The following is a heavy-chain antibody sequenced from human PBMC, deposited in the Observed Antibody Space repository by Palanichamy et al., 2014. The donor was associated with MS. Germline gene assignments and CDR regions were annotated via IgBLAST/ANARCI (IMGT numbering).Heavy chain of an antibody. V-gene: IGHV3-15*01. Sequence: EVQLWGSGGGLGEGLGGSLRLSCAASGFTFSNAWMSWVRQAPGKGLEWVGRVKTKTDGGITDYAAPVKGRFTLSRDDSKNTLYLQMNSLKIEDTAVFYCTTVNWRGEFDNWGQGTLVTVSS. CDR2: VKTKTDGGIT. D-gene: IGHD1-20*01. J-gene: IGHJ5*02. CDR3: TTVNWRGEFDN. CDR1: GFTFSNAW.